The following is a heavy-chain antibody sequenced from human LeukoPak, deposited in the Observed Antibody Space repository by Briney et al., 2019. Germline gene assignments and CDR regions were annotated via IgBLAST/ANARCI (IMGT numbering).Heavy chain of an antibody. CDR2: ISGSGGNT. CDR1: GFTFSSYA. D-gene: IGHD3-10*01. Sequence: GGSLRLSCAASGFTFSSYAMSWVRQAPGKGLEWVSAISGSGGNTYYADSVKGRFTISRDNSKNTLYLQMNSLRAEDTAVYYCAKDLGLSDEWFGEVPDAFDIWGQGTLVTVSS. CDR3: AKDLGLSDEWFGEVPDAFDI. J-gene: IGHJ3*02. V-gene: IGHV3-23*01.